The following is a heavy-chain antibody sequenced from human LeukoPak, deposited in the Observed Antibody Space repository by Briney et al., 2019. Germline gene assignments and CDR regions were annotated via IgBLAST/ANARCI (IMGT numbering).Heavy chain of an antibody. CDR2: IYYSGST. Sequence: PSETLSLTCTVSGGSISSSSYYWGWIRQPPGKGLEWIGSIYYSGSTYYNPSLKSRVTISVDTSKNQFSLKLSSVTAADTAVYYCARVGANLQGVASADNWFDPWGQGTLVTVSS. J-gene: IGHJ5*02. D-gene: IGHD1-26*01. V-gene: IGHV4-39*07. CDR1: GGSISSSSYY. CDR3: ARVGANLQGVASADNWFDP.